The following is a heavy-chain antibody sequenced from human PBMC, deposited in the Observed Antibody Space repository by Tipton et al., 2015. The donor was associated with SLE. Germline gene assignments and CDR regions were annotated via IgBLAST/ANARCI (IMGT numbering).Heavy chain of an antibody. CDR1: GGSFSGYY. CDR3: ARGLNYYDSSGYYPFYYMDV. Sequence: TLSLTCAVYGGSFSGYYWSWIRQPPVKGLEWIGEINHSGSTNYNPSLKSRVTISVDTSKNQFSLKLSSVTAADTAVYYCARGLNYYDSSGYYPFYYMDVWGKGTTVTVSS. CDR2: INHSGST. J-gene: IGHJ6*03. D-gene: IGHD3-22*01. V-gene: IGHV4-34*01.